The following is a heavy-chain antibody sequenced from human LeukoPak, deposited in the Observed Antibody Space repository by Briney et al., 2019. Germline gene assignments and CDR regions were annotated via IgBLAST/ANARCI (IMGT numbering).Heavy chain of an antibody. CDR2: ISSSSSTI. V-gene: IGHV3-48*01. CDR1: GFTFSSYS. CDR3: ARVGWEYQLLDFDY. J-gene: IGHJ4*02. Sequence: PGGSLRLSCAASGFTFSSYSMNWVRQAPGKGLEWVSYISSSSSTIYYADSVKGRFTISRDNAKNSLYLRMNSLRAEDTAVYYCARVGWEYQLLDFDYWGQGTLVTVSS. D-gene: IGHD2-2*01.